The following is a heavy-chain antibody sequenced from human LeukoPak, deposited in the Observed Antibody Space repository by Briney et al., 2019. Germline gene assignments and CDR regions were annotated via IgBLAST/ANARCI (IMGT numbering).Heavy chain of an antibody. CDR2: INNSGST. Sequence: SETLSLTCAGYGGSFSGYYWSWIRQPPGNGLEWTGEINNSGSTNYNPSLSSGATRWVDTSKNEFSVKLSYGTAADTAVYYGGTSPTVTTLYYLDSWGQGTPVTVSS. D-gene: IGHD4-17*01. CDR1: GGSFSGYY. CDR3: GTSPTVTTLYYLDS. V-gene: IGHV4-34*01. J-gene: IGHJ4*02.